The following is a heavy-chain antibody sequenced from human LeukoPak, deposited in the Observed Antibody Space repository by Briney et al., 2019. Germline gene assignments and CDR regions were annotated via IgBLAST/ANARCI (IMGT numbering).Heavy chain of an antibody. CDR2: INQHGSEK. J-gene: IGHJ4*02. D-gene: IGHD3-16*01. Sequence: GGSLRLSCAASGFTFSTYWMSWVRQAPGKGLEWVANINQHGSEKHYVDSVKGRFTISRDNAKNSLYLQIDSLRAEDTAVYYCAKDYVPNYWGQGTLVTVSS. CDR1: GFTFSTYW. V-gene: IGHV3-7*01. CDR3: AKDYVPNY.